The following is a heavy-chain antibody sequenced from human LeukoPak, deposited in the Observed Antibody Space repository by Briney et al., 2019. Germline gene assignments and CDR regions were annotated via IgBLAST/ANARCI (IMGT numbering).Heavy chain of an antibody. D-gene: IGHD3-22*01. CDR2: IYYSGST. V-gene: IGHV4-39*01. J-gene: IGHJ2*01. CDR3: ATLENYDSSGYGSYWYFDL. CDR1: GGSISSSSYY. Sequence: SETLSLTCTVSGGSISSSSYYWGWIRQPPGKGLEWIGSIYYSGSTYYNPSLESRVTISVDTSKNQFSLKLSSVTAADTAVYYCATLENYDSSGYGSYWYFDLWGRGTLVTVSS.